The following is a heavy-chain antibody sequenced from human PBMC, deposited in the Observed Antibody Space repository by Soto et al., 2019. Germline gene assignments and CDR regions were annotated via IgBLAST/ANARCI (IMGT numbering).Heavy chain of an antibody. CDR3: ASRITIFGVVITPEPPYYYYGMDV. V-gene: IGHV1-69*13. CDR2: IIPIFGTA. D-gene: IGHD3-3*01. J-gene: IGHJ6*02. Sequence: GASVKVSCKASGGTFSSYAISWVRQAPGQGLEWMGGIIPIFGTANYAQKFQGRVTITADESTSTAYMELSSLRSEDTAVYYCASRITIFGVVITPEPPYYYYGMDVWGQGTTVTVSS. CDR1: GGTFSSYA.